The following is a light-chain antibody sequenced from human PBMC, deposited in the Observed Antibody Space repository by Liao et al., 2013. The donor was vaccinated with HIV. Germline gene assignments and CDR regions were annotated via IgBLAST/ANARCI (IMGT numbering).Light chain of an antibody. J-gene: IGLJ3*02. Sequence: SYELTQPPSVSVAPGKTARITCGGKNIGSKSVHWYQQKTDQAPVLVIFYDTDRPSGIPERFSGSNSGNTATLIISRVEAGDEADYYCQVWDSSGDWVFGGGTKLTVL. CDR1: NIGSKS. CDR3: QVWDSSGDWV. V-gene: IGLV3-21*04. CDR2: YDT.